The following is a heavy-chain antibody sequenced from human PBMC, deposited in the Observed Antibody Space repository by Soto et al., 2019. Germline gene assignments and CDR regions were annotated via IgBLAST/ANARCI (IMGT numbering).Heavy chain of an antibody. CDR1: DGSSITYC. J-gene: IGHJ5*02. D-gene: IGHD3-22*01. V-gene: IGHV4-39*07. CDR3: ARGINDYDSSGDSWFAP. CDR2: TYYSGSP. Sequence: AWEMLSHTCTVADGSSITYCWGRIRQPPGKGLEWIGSTYYSGSPYYNQSLKSRVNISVDRSKNQFSLKLSSVTAADTAVYYCARGINDYDSSGDSWFAPWGQGTLVTVSS.